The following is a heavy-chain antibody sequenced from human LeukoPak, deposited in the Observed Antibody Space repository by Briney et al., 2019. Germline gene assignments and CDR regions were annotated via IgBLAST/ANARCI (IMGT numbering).Heavy chain of an antibody. CDR1: GFTFSANA. CDR2: INVDGSYI. D-gene: IGHD4-17*01. J-gene: IGHJ3*01. V-gene: IGHV3-23*01. CDR3: GKDPNGDYIGAFDF. Sequence: GGSLRLSCAASGFTFSANAMHWVRQAPCKGLEWVSSINVDGSYIKYADSAKGRFTISRDNSKGTLYLQMDSLRVEDTAVYYCGKDPNGDYIGAFDFWGQGTMVTVSS.